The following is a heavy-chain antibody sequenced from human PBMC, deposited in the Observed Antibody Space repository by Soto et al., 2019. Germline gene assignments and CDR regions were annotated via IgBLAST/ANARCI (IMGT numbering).Heavy chain of an antibody. CDR2: IRSKGNNYAT. Sequence: EVQLVESGGGLVQPGGSLKLSCAASGFTLSGSALHWVRQASGKGLEWVGRIRSKGNNYATAYGASLKGRFTISRHDSKNTAYRQMNSLTTEHTAVYYCSRQAADFWSGKPQYYMDVWVKGTTVTVSS. V-gene: IGHV3-73*01. J-gene: IGHJ6*03. D-gene: IGHD3-3*01. CDR1: GFTLSGSA. CDR3: SRQAADFWSGKPQYYMDV.